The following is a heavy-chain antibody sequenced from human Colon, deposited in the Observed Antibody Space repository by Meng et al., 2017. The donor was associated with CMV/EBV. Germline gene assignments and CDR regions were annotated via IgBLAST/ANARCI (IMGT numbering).Heavy chain of an antibody. CDR3: ARGQEGYCRSTACYAMDV. Sequence: GESLKISCAASGFTASDNYMTWVRQAPGKGLEWVSVIYSGSYPDYADSVKGRFTISRDNSKNTVYLQMNSPRVEDTAVYYCARGQEGYCRSTACYAMDVWGQGTTVTVSS. J-gene: IGHJ6*02. CDR2: IYSGSYP. CDR1: GFTASDNY. V-gene: IGHV3-66*02. D-gene: IGHD2-2*01.